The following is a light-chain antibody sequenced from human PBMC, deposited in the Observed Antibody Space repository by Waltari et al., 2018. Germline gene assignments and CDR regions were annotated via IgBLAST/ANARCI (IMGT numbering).Light chain of an antibody. J-gene: IGKJ4*01. Sequence: DIVFIQSSATLSLSPGDRATLSCRASQNVNHYLAWFQQKPGQAPRLLIYDVSTRATGIPSRFTGSGSRTDFTLSISSVEPEDVAVYYCQQRSTWPLTFGGGTQVEIK. V-gene: IGKV3-11*01. CDR1: QNVNHY. CDR2: DVS. CDR3: QQRSTWPLT.